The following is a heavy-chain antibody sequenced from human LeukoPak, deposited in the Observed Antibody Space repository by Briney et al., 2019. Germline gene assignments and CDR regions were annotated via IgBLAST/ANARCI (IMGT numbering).Heavy chain of an antibody. D-gene: IGHD3-3*01. Sequence: SETLSLTCTVSGGSISSYYWSWIRQPPGKGLGWIGYIYTSGSTNYNPSLKSRVTISVDTSKNQFSLKLSSVTAADTAVYYCARQKGQYDFWSGYYPPSYYYYYMDVWGKGTTVTVSS. J-gene: IGHJ6*03. CDR2: IYTSGST. CDR1: GGSISSYY. V-gene: IGHV4-4*09. CDR3: ARQKGQYDFWSGYYPPSYYYYYMDV.